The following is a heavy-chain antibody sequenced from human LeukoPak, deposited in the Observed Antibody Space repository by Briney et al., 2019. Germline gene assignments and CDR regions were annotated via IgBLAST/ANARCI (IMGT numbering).Heavy chain of an antibody. Sequence: SETLSLTCTVSGGSISSYYWSWIRQPAGKGLEWIGRIYTSGSTNYNPSLKSRVTMSVDTSKNQFSLKLSSVTAADTAVYYCAWCSSSWYEAPTCYFDYWGQGTLVTVSS. CDR3: AWCSSSWYEAPTCYFDY. D-gene: IGHD6-13*01. CDR2: IYTSGST. V-gene: IGHV4-4*07. J-gene: IGHJ4*02. CDR1: GGSISSYY.